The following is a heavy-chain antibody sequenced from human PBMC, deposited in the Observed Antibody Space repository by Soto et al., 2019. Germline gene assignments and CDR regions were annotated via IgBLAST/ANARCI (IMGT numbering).Heavy chain of an antibody. CDR3: VRETTISGVTVFDS. Sequence: VQLVESGGGLVQPGGSLRLSCADSGFTFSSSSMNWVRKAPGKGLEWVANVKHDGSEEYYVQSVKGRFTISRDNAKQALVTQMDILRVVDTALYYCVRETTISGVTVFDSWGQGVLVTVSS. V-gene: IGHV3-7*04. J-gene: IGHJ4*02. CDR1: GFTFSSSS. D-gene: IGHD2-21*02. CDR2: VKHDGSEE.